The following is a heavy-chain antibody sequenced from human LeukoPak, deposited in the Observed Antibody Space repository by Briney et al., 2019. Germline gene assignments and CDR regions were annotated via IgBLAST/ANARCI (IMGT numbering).Heavy chain of an antibody. CDR3: AKDVEVGIYDGGWFDP. CDR1: GFTFSDYY. J-gene: IGHJ5*02. CDR2: ISSSGSTI. D-gene: IGHD1-26*01. V-gene: IGHV3-11*01. Sequence: PGGSLRLSCAASGFTFSDYYMSWIRQAPGKGLEWVSYISSSGSTIYYADSVKGRFTISRDNAKNSLYLQMNSLRAEDTALYYCAKDVEVGIYDGGWFDPWGQGTLVTVSS.